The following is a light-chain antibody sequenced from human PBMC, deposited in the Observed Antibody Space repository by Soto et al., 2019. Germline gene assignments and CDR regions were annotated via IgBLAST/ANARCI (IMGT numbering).Light chain of an antibody. CDR2: DAS. CDR3: QQYSSNSAWT. CDR1: QSISNW. J-gene: IGKJ1*01. V-gene: IGKV1-5*01. Sequence: IQINLYPFTLSASGEDRVTITCRASQSISNWLAWHQQKPGKAPKLLIYDASRLQSGIPPRFSGSGTGTEFTLTIRSLQPDDIATYYCQQYSSNSAWTFGEGTKVDIK.